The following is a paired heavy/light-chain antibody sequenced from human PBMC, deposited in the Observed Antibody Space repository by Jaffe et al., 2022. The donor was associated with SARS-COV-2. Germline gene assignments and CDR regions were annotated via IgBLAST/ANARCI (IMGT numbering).Light chain of an antibody. V-gene: IGKV1-27*01. J-gene: IGKJ5*01. Sequence: DFQMTQSPSSLSASVGDRVTISCRASQGISNHLAWHQQKPGKGPKLLIYAASTLQPGVPSRFSGSGSGTDFTLTISGLQAEDVATYYCQRYNSAFGQGTRLEIK. CDR1: QGISNH. CDR3: QRYNSA. CDR2: AAS.
Heavy chain of an antibody. CDR2: INEDGREK. V-gene: IGHV3-7*01. D-gene: IGHD3-9*01. J-gene: IGHJ4*02. Sequence: EVQLVESGGGLVQPGGSLRLSCAASGFTFTRYWMSWVRQAPGTGLEWVANINEDGREKHYVDSVEGRFTISRDNAKNSLYLQMNSLRAEDTAVYYCATDLTWGQGTLVTVSS. CDR1: GFTFTRYW. CDR3: ATDLT.